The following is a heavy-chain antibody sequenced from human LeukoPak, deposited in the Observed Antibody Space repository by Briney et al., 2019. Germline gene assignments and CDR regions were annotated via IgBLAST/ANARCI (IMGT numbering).Heavy chain of an antibody. CDR1: GYTFTSDG. CDR2: ISAYNGNT. CDR3: ARGFRQYDSSGYPLSY. D-gene: IGHD3-22*01. V-gene: IGHV1-18*01. Sequence: ASVKVSCKTSGYTFTSDGISWVRQAPGQGLEWMGWISAYNGNTNYAQKLQGRVTMTTDTSTSTAYMELRSLRSDDTAVYYCARGFRQYDSSGYPLSYWGQGTLVTVSS. J-gene: IGHJ4*02.